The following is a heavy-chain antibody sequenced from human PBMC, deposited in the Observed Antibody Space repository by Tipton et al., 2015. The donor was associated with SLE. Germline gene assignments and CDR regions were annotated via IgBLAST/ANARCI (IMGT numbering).Heavy chain of an antibody. CDR3: ARLSAYYRVFDL. J-gene: IGHJ4*02. Sequence: LRLSCSVSGDSISWSYWNNSYCSWIRQPPGKGLEWIGNIYDTGATQYNPSLESRVIISLDTSKNQFSLKVTSVTAADTAVYYCARLSAYYRVFDLWGQGTQVTVSS. D-gene: IGHD3-3*01. CDR1: GDSISWSY. CDR2: IYDTGAT. V-gene: IGHV4-59*08.